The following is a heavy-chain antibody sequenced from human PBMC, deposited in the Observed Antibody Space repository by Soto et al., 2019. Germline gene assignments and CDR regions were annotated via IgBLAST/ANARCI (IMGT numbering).Heavy chain of an antibody. CDR3: AKSSRITLVRGVTDY. V-gene: IGHV3-23*01. D-gene: IGHD3-10*01. Sequence: WGSLLISCASSVFAFSNYAMNWVRQAPGKGLEWVSAISGGAGDTYYADSVKGRFTISRDNSKNTLYLQMKSLRAEDTAVYYCAKSSRITLVRGVTDYWGQGTMVTVSS. CDR2: ISGGAGDT. CDR1: VFAFSNYA. J-gene: IGHJ4*02.